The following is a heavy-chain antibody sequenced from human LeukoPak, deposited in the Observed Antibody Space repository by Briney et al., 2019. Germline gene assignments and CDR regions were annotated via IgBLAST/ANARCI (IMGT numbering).Heavy chain of an antibody. Sequence: GGSLRLSCAASGFTFSSYAMTWVRQAPGKGLEWVSVISGSGGSTYYADSVKGRVTISRDNSKNTVYLQMNSLRAEDTAVYYCAKDSGYDWGTYFDYWGQGTLVTVSS. CDR2: ISGSGGST. J-gene: IGHJ4*02. D-gene: IGHD5-12*01. CDR1: GFTFSSYA. V-gene: IGHV3-23*01. CDR3: AKDSGYDWGTYFDY.